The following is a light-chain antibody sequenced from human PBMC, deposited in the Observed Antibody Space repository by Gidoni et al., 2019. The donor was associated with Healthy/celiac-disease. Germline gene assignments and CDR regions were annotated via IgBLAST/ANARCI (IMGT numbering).Light chain of an antibody. CDR2: WAS. Sequence: DIVMTQSPDSLAVSLGERATINCKSSQSVLYSSNNKNYLAGYQQKPGQPPKLLIYWASTRESGVPDRFSGSGSGTDFTLTISSLQAEDVAVYYCQQYYSTLCSFXQXTKLEIK. J-gene: IGKJ2*04. CDR3: QQYYSTLCS. CDR1: QSVLYSSNNKNY. V-gene: IGKV4-1*01.